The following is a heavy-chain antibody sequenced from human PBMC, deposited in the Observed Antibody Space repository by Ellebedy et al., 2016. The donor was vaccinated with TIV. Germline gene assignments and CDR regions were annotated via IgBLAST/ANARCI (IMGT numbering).Heavy chain of an antibody. CDR2: IKQDGSEK. CDR1: GFTFSSYW. D-gene: IGHD3-3*01. CDR3: ARDLHYDFWSGPRDDY. J-gene: IGHJ4*02. V-gene: IGHV3-7*03. Sequence: PGGSLRLSCAASGFTFSSYWMSWVRQAPGKGLEWVANIKQDGSEKYYVDSVKGRFTISRDNAKNSLYLQMTSLRAEDTAVYYCARDLHYDFWSGPRDDYWGQGTLVTVSS.